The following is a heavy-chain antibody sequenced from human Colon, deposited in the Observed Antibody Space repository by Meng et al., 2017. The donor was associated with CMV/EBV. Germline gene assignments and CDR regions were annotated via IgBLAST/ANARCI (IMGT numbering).Heavy chain of an antibody. V-gene: IGHV3-7*01. J-gene: IGHJ6*02. CDR3: AREMGYNWDLGHPYGMDV. Sequence: GESLKISCVVSGHTFTTYWMTWVRQAPGKGLEWVANTNQDGSESYYVDSVKGRFTISRDHRNASLYLQMNSLRVEDTAVYYCAREMGYNWDLGHPYGMDVWGQGTTVTVSS. CDR2: TNQDGSES. CDR1: GHTFTTYW. D-gene: IGHD1-20*01.